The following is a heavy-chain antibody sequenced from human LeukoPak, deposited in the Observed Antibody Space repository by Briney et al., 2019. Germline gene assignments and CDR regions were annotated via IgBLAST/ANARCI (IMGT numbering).Heavy chain of an antibody. V-gene: IGHV3-23*01. J-gene: IGHJ4*02. Sequence: GGSLRLSCAASGFTFSSYAMSWVRQAPGKGLEWVSAISGSGGSTYCADSVKGRFTISRDNSKNTLYLQMNSLRAEDTAVYYCASDSGYDPIDYWGQGTLVTVSS. CDR3: ASDSGYDPIDY. CDR1: GFTFSSYA. CDR2: ISGSGGST. D-gene: IGHD5-12*01.